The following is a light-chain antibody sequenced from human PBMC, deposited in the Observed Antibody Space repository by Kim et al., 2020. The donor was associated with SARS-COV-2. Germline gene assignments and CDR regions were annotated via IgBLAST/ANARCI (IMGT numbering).Light chain of an antibody. V-gene: IGLV3-1*01. CDR3: QAWDSSNVV. J-gene: IGLJ2*01. CDR2: QDS. CDR1: KVGGKY. Sequence: YELTQPLSVSVSPGQTARITCWGNKVGGKYDNWYQQKPGQSPVLVIYQDSKRPSGIPERFSGSNSGNTATLTISRTQAMDEADYYCQAWDSSNVVFGGGTQLTVL.